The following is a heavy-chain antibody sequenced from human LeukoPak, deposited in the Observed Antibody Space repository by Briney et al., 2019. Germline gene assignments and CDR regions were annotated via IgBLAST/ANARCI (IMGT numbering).Heavy chain of an antibody. CDR3: AKRGEYFHGSSGWNFDL. CDR1: GFTFSSYA. Sequence: PGGSLRLSCAASGFTFSSYAMSWVRQAPGKGLEWVSGITGSAGSTYYADSVKGRFTISRDNSKNTLFPQMNSLRSDDTAVYYCAKRGEYFHGSSGWNFDLWGRGTLVTVSS. J-gene: IGHJ2*01. CDR2: ITGSAGST. D-gene: IGHD3-22*01. V-gene: IGHV3-23*01.